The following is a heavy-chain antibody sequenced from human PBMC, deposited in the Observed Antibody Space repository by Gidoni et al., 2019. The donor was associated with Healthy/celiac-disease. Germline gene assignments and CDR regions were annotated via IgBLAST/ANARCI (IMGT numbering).Heavy chain of an antibody. J-gene: IGHJ6*02. Sequence: EVQLVESGGGLVQPGRPLRLSCAASGFTFDDYAMHWVRQAPGKGLEWVSGISWNSGSIGYADSVKGRFTISRDNAKNSLYLQMNSLRAEDTALYYCAKAIDVYYYYYGMDVWGQGTTVTVSS. CDR1: GFTFDDYA. CDR3: AKAIDVYYYYYGMDV. CDR2: ISWNSGSI. V-gene: IGHV3-9*01.